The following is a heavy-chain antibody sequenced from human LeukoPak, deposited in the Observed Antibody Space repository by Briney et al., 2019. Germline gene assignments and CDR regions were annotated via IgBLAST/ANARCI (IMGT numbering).Heavy chain of an antibody. V-gene: IGHV4-59*08. Sequence: SETLSLTCTVSGGSISSYYWGWIRQPPGKGLEWIGYIYYSGSTNYNPSLKSRVTISVDTSKNQFSLKLSSVTAADTAVYYCARRSGASSEYYFDYWGQGTLVTVSS. J-gene: IGHJ4*02. CDR3: ARRSGASSEYYFDY. CDR1: GGSISSYY. D-gene: IGHD6-19*01. CDR2: IYYSGST.